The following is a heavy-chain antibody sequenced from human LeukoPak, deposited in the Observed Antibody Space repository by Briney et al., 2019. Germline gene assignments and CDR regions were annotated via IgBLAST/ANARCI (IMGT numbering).Heavy chain of an antibody. V-gene: IGHV3-30*02. Sequence: GGSLRLSCAASGFTFSSSVMHWVRQAPGKGLEWVAFISYGGSNRYYADSVKGRFTISRDNSKNTLYLQMNSLRAEDTAVYYCAKETRGSYSDYWGQGTLVTVSS. CDR1: GFTFSSSV. J-gene: IGHJ4*02. CDR2: ISYGGSNR. CDR3: AKETRGSYSDY. D-gene: IGHD5-12*01.